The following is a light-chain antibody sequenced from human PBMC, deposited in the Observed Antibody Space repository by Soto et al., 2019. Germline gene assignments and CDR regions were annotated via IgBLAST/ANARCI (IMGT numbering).Light chain of an antibody. V-gene: IGKV1-39*01. CDR2: GAS. J-gene: IGKJ2*01. CDR3: QTSWS. CDR1: QNIGNL. Sequence: DIQMTQSPSSLSASVGDRVTISCRASQNIGNLLNWYQHKQGRAPKLLIYGASSLQGGVPSRFSGSASGTEFTLTITDMQPEDFAAYFCQTSWSFGQGTKVE.